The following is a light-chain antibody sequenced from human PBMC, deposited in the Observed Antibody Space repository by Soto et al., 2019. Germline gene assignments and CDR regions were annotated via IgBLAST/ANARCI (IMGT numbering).Light chain of an antibody. Sequence: QSALTQPPSVSGSPGQWVTISCTGTTSDVGADNYVPWYQQLPGKAPKLLIYDNSNRPSGVPARFSGSKSGNTASLAITGLQAEDEAAYYCSSYDSSLSGSVFGAGTKLTVL. J-gene: IGLJ1*01. CDR1: TSDVGADNY. V-gene: IGLV1-40*01. CDR2: DNS. CDR3: SSYDSSLSGSV.